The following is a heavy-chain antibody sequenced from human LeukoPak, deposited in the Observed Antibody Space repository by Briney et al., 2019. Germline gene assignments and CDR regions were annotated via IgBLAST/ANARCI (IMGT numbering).Heavy chain of an antibody. CDR3: AKALRSSGWYPFDP. J-gene: IGHJ5*02. D-gene: IGHD6-19*01. Sequence: GALRLSGAASGFTVSSYVLRRQGQGPGKGQEGVSTISGSCGGTYYADSVKGRFTISRDNSKNTLYLQMNSLRAEDTAVYYCAKALRSSGWYPFDPWGQGTLVTVSS. V-gene: IGHV3-23*01. CDR2: ISGSCGGT. CDR1: GFTVSSYV.